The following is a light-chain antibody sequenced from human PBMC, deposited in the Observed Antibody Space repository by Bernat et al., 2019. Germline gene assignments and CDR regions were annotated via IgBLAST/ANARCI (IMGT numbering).Light chain of an antibody. CDR3: QQYDRYPLT. V-gene: IGKV1-16*01. CDR2: GAS. Sequence: DIQMTQSPSSLSASVGDRVTITCRATQDISKYLAWNQQRPGQAPKSLIYGASTLYSGVPSRFSGSGSGTDFTLTISSLQPEDLATYYCQQYDRYPLTFGGGTKVEVK. CDR1: QDISKY. J-gene: IGKJ4*01.